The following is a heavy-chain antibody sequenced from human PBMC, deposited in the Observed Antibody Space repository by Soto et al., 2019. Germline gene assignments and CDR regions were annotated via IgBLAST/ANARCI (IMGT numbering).Heavy chain of an antibody. CDR3: VREHRRDY. CDR1: GFTFSSYA. CDR2: ISGSGGGST. V-gene: IGHV3-23*01. J-gene: IGHJ4*02. Sequence: EVQLLESGGGLVQPGGSLRLSCAASGFTFSSYAMSWVRQAPGKGLEWVSAISGSGGGSTDYADYVKGRFTISRDNSKNTLYLQMNSLRADDTAVYYCVREHRRDYWGQGTLVTVSS.